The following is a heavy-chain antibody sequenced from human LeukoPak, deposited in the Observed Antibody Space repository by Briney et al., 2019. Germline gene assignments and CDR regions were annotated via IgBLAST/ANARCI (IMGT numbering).Heavy chain of an antibody. CDR2: INGGGTST. CDR3: AKPARTDYVDY. Sequence: PGGSLRLSCAASGFTFSNYAMNWVRRAPGKGLDWVSSINGGGTSTYYADSVKGRFTISRDNSKNTLYLQMNSLRAEDTAVYYCAKPARTDYVDYWGQGTLVTVSS. J-gene: IGHJ4*02. CDR1: GFTFSNYA. D-gene: IGHD1-14*01. V-gene: IGHV3-23*01.